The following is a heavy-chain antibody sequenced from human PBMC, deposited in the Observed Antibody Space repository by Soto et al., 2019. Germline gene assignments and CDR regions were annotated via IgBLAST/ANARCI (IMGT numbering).Heavy chain of an antibody. J-gene: IGHJ6*02. CDR3: ARDGAPYDDFWSASGGMDV. CDR1: GYTFTSYG. D-gene: IGHD3-3*01. CDR2: ISAYNGNT. V-gene: IGHV1-18*01. Sequence: QVQLVQSGAEVKKPGASVKVSCKASGYTFTSYGISWVRQAPGQGLEWMGWISAYNGNTHYAQKLQGRVTMTTDTATSTAYMELRSLRCDDTAVYYCARDGAPYDDFWSASGGMDVWGQGTTVTVSS.